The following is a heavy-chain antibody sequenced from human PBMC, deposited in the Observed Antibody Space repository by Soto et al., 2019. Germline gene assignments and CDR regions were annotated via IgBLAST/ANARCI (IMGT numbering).Heavy chain of an antibody. V-gene: IGHV1-18*01. J-gene: IGHJ4*02. D-gene: IGHD4-4*01. CDR3: ARDRSNSEY. Sequence: ASVKGSCKGAGYTFNDYGSSWGRQAPGQGLEWMGWVSAYNGNTDYAQIFHDRVTMTTDTSTNTAFMELRSLTSDDTAMYYCARDRSNSEYWGQGTLVTVPS. CDR2: VSAYNGNT. CDR1: GYTFNDYG.